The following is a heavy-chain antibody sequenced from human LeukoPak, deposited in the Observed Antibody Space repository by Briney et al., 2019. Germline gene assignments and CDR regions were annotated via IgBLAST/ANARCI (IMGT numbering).Heavy chain of an antibody. V-gene: IGHV1-46*01. D-gene: IGHD1-26*01. CDR3: ARGLGELDAFDI. CDR1: GYTFTSYY. J-gene: IGHJ3*02. CDR2: INPSGGST. Sequence: ASVKVSCKAPGYTFTSYYMHWVRQAPGQGLEWMGIINPSGGSTSYAQRFQGRVAMTRDTSTSTVYMELSSLRSEDTAVYYCARGLGELDAFDIWGQGTMVTVSS.